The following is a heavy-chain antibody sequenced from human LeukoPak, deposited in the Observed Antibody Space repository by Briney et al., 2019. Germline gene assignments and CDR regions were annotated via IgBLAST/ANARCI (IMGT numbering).Heavy chain of an antibody. CDR1: GFTFSRYN. CDR3: ARILEGDDY. D-gene: IGHD3-16*01. CDR2: ISSGSSTV. Sequence: GGSLRLSCAASGFTFSRYNMNWVRQAPGKGLEWVSYISSGSSTVYYADSVKGRFTISRDNAMNSLYLQMNSLRDEDTAVYYCARILEGDDYWGLGTLVTVSS. V-gene: IGHV3-48*02. J-gene: IGHJ4*02.